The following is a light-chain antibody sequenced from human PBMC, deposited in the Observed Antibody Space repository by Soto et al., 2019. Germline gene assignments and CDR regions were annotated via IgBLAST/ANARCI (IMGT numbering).Light chain of an antibody. V-gene: IGLV2-23*02. CDR2: EVN. J-gene: IGLJ3*02. CDR3: CSHVGGSSPQWV. Sequence: QSALTQPASVSGSPGQSITISCTGTSNDVGGYNLVSWFQQHPGKAPKLMISEVNKRPSGVSNRFSGSKSANTASLTISVLQAEDEADYYCCSHVGGSSPQWVFGGGTKVTVL. CDR1: SNDVGGYNL.